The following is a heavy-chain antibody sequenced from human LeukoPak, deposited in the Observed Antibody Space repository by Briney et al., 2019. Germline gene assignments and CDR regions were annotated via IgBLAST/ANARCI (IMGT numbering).Heavy chain of an antibody. V-gene: IGHV1-2*02. CDR2: INPNSGGT. CDR3: ARVRPRRGLASVWADAFDI. J-gene: IGHJ3*02. CDR1: GYTFTGYY. D-gene: IGHD3-16*01. Sequence: ASVKVSCKASGYTFTGYYMHWVRQAPGQGLEWMGWINPNSGGTNYAQKFQGRVTMTRDTSISTAYMELSRLRSDDTAVYYCARVRPRRGLASVWADAFDIWGQGTMVTVSS.